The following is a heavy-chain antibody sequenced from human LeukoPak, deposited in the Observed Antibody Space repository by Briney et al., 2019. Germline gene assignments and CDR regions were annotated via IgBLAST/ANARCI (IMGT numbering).Heavy chain of an antibody. J-gene: IGHJ5*02. Sequence: SETLSLTCTVSGGSISSYYWSWIRQPPGKGLEWIGYIYYSGSTNYNPSLKSRVTISVDTSKNQFSLKLNSVTAADTAVYYCVRVYYDFWSGSFDPWGQGTLVTVSS. V-gene: IGHV4-59*08. CDR2: IYYSGST. D-gene: IGHD3-3*01. CDR1: GGSISSYY. CDR3: VRVYYDFWSGSFDP.